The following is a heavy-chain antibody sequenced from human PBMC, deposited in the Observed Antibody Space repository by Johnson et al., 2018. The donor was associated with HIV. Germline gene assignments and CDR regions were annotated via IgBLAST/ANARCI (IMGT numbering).Heavy chain of an antibody. CDR2: IRYDGSNN. Sequence: VQLVESGGGVVQPGRSLRLSCAASGFTFSSYGMHWVRQAPGKGLEWVAFIRYDGSNNYYADSVKGRFTISRDNSKNTLYLQMNSLKTEDTAVYYCTTDIVMGSRRPYDAFDIWGQGTMVTVSS. CDR1: GFTFSSYG. CDR3: TTDIVMGSRRPYDAFDI. D-gene: IGHD3-16*01. J-gene: IGHJ3*02. V-gene: IGHV3-33*08.